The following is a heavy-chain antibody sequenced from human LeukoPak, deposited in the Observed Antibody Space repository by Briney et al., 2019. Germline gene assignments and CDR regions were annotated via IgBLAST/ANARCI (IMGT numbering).Heavy chain of an antibody. CDR1: GGSISSGSYY. Sequence: SQTLSLTCTVSGGSISSGSYYWSWIRQPAGKGLEWIGRIYTSGSTNYNPSLKSRVTISVDTSKNQFSLKLSSVTAADTAVYYCARDRSPRGDFDYWGQGTLVTVSS. V-gene: IGHV4-61*02. CDR2: IYTSGST. D-gene: IGHD2-15*01. CDR3: ARDRSPRGDFDY. J-gene: IGHJ4*02.